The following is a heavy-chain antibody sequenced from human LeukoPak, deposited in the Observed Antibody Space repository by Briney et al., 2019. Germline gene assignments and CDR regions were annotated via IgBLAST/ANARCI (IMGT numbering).Heavy chain of an antibody. J-gene: IGHJ4*02. CDR3: ATEGSFDY. V-gene: IGHV3-30*03. CDR1: GFTFSSYG. CDR2: ISFDASNK. Sequence: PGGSLRLSCAASGFTFSSYGMHWVRQAPGKGLEWVAVISFDASNKYYADSVKGRFTISRGNSKNTLYLQMNSLRAEDAAVYYCATEGSFDYWGQGTLVTVSS.